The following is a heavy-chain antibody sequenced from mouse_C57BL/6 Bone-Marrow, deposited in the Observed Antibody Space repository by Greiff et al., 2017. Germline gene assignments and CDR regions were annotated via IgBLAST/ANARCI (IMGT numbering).Heavy chain of an antibody. D-gene: IGHD1-1*01. V-gene: IGHV14-4*01. CDR1: GFNIKDDY. J-gene: IGHJ3*01. CDR2: IDPENGDT. Sequence: EVKLQQSGAELVRPGASVKLSCTASGFNIKDDYMHWVKQRPEQGLEWIGWIDPENGDTEYASKFQGKATITADTSSNTAYLQLSSLTSEDTAVYYCTTPPVYYGRWAWFAYWGQGTLVTVSA. CDR3: TTPPVYYGRWAWFAY.